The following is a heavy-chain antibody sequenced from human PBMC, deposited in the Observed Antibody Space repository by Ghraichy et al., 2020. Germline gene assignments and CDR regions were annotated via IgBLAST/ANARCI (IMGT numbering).Heavy chain of an antibody. CDR1: GFDFTNYG. CDR3: ASDPDVGTGIVMGDGYFHH. CDR2: ISYDGSEA. J-gene: IGHJ1*01. D-gene: IGHD2-21*01. Sequence: GGSLRLSCAASGFDFTNYGLHWVRQAPGKGLEWVALISYDGSEASYADSVKGRFTISRDNSRNTLYLQMNGLRGDDTAVYYCASDPDVGTGIVMGDGYFHHWGQGTLVTVSS. V-gene: IGHV3-30*03.